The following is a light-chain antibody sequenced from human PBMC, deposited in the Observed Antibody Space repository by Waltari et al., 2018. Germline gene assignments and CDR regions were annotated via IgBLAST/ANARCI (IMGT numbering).Light chain of an antibody. J-gene: IGLJ1*01. CDR3: AAWDDSLSNFV. V-gene: IGLV1-47*01. CDR2: KSN. Sequence: QSVLTQPPSASGTPGQKVTISCSGGSSNIGGNYVYWYQQLPGTAPKLLTHKSNQRPSGVPDRFSGSKSGTSASLAISGLRSEDEGHYYCAAWDDSLSNFVFGTGTKVTVL. CDR1: SSNIGGNY.